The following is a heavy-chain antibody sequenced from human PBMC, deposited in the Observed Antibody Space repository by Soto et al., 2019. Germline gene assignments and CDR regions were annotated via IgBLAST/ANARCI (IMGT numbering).Heavy chain of an antibody. D-gene: IGHD1-7*01. Sequence: QVQLVESGGGVVQPGRSLRLSCAASGFTFSSYGMHWVRQAPGKGLEWVAVISYDGSNKYYADSVKCRFTISRDNSKNTLYLQMNSLRAEETAVYYCAKHESITGTMYYWGQGTLVTVSS. CDR1: GFTFSSYG. CDR3: AKHESITGTMYY. V-gene: IGHV3-30*18. CDR2: ISYDGSNK. J-gene: IGHJ4*02.